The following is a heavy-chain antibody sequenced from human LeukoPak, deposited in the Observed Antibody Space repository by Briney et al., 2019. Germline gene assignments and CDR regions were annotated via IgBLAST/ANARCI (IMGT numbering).Heavy chain of an antibody. CDR1: GFTFSSYG. CDR3: AKGGRDGVFYY. J-gene: IGHJ4*02. Sequence: GGSLRLSCAASGFTFSSYGMHWVRQAPGKGLEWVAVIWYDGSNKYYADSVKGRFTISRDNSKNTLYLQMNSLRAEDTAVYYCAKGGRDGVFYYWGQGTLVTVSS. D-gene: IGHD5-24*01. CDR2: IWYDGSNK. V-gene: IGHV3-33*06.